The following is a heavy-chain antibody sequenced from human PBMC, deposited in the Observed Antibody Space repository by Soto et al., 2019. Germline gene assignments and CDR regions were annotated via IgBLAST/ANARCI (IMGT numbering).Heavy chain of an antibody. J-gene: IGHJ4*02. CDR2: IWYDGSHE. V-gene: IGHV3-33*01. CDR3: ARDGSARYTFDYGGQGTLDY. Sequence: QVQLVESGGGVVQPGRSLRLSCAASGFTFSTYGFHWVRQAPGKGLEWVGVIWYDGSHEYYGDSVMGRFTISRDNSKNTLYLQMNRLRAEDTAVYYCARDGSARYTFDYGGQGTLDYWGQGALVTVSS. D-gene: IGHD3-16*02. CDR1: GFTFSTYG.